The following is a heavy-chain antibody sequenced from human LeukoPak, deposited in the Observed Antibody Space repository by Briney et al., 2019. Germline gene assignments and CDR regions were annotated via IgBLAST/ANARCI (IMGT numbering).Heavy chain of an antibody. Sequence: ASVKVSCKASGYTFNHYGISWVRQAPGQGLEWMGRINPNSGGTNYAQKLQGRVTMTTDTSTSTAYMELRSLRSDDTAVYYCARDLLGYCSSTSCYGFDPWGQGTLVTVSS. CDR3: ARDLLGYCSSTSCYGFDP. V-gene: IGHV1-18*01. D-gene: IGHD2-2*01. J-gene: IGHJ5*02. CDR1: GYTFNHYG. CDR2: INPNSGGT.